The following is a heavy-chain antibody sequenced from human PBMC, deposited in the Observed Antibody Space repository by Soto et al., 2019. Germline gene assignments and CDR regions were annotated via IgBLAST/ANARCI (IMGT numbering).Heavy chain of an antibody. Sequence: QVQLVESGGGVVQPGRSLRLSCAASGFTFSTYGMHWVRQAPGKGLEWVAVISYDGSNKYYADSVKGRFTISRDNSKNPLYLQMNRLRAEDPAVYYWAKGMVRYYGMGVWGQGTTVTVSS. CDR3: AKGMVRYYGMGV. CDR2: ISYDGSNK. D-gene: IGHD3-10*01. J-gene: IGHJ6*02. V-gene: IGHV3-30*18. CDR1: GFTFSTYG.